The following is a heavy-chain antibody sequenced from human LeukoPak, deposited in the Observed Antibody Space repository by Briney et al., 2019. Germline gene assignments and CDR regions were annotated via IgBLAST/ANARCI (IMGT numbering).Heavy chain of an antibody. Sequence: PSGTLFLTCTVSGDSFSSYYWSWIRQPPGKGLEWMGNIYYTGSTNYNPSLKSRVTISVDTSRSQFSLKLSSVTAADTAVYYCARVKTGTTGGYFDYWGQGTLVTVSS. CDR1: GDSFSSYY. CDR3: ARVKTGTTGGYFDY. CDR2: IYYTGST. V-gene: IGHV4-59*08. J-gene: IGHJ4*02. D-gene: IGHD1-1*01.